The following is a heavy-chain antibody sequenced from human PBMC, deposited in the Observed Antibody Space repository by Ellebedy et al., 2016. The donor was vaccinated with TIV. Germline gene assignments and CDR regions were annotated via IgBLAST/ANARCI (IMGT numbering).Heavy chain of an antibody. D-gene: IGHD1-26*01. J-gene: IGHJ4*02. CDR3: VIDLHWSYFY. V-gene: IGHV3-7*03. CDR2: IKEDGSEE. CDR1: GFTFSLNW. Sequence: GESLKISCAASGFTFSLNWMYWVRQAPGKGLEWVANIKEDGSEEYYVDSVKGRFTISRDNAKNSLYLQMNSLRAEDTAVYYCVIDLHWSYFYWGQGTLVTVSS.